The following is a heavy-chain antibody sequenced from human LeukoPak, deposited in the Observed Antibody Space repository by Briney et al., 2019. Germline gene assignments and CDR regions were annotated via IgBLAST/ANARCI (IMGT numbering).Heavy chain of an antibody. D-gene: IGHD3-10*01. CDR2: ISGSGGST. Sequence: PGGTLRLSCAASGFTFSSYAMSWVRQAPGKGLEWVSAISGSGGSTYYADSVKGRFTISRDNSKNTLYLQMNSLRAEDTAVYYCAKDRRPNYYGSGSYYDYWGQGTLVTVSS. CDR3: AKDRRPNYYGSGSYYDY. CDR1: GFTFSSYA. V-gene: IGHV3-23*01. J-gene: IGHJ4*02.